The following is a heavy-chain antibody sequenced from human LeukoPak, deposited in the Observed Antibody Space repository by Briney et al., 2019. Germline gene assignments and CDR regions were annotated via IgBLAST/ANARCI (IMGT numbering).Heavy chain of an antibody. CDR3: ARGDSGGWYAAMDV. V-gene: IGHV1-8*01. CDR2: VNPNSGET. Sequence: ASVKISCKASGHTFINFDVNWVRQAPGQGLEWMGWVNPNSGETESPLKFQGRVTMTRDTSINTAYMELSSLSSDDTAVYYCARGDSGGWYAAMDVWGQGTTVSVSS. J-gene: IGHJ6*02. CDR1: GHTFINFD. D-gene: IGHD6-19*01.